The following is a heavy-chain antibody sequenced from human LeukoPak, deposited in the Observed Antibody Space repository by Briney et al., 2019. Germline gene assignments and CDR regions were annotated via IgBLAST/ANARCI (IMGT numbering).Heavy chain of an antibody. V-gene: IGHV4-34*01. CDR1: GGSFSGYY. D-gene: IGHD5-18*01. Sequence: TPSETLSLTCAVYGGSFSGYYWSWIRQPPGKGLEWIGEINHSGSTNYNPSLKSRVTISIDTSNNQFSLKLSSVTAADTAVYYCAREGSRDSYGRPLRFDCWGQGTLVTVSS. J-gene: IGHJ4*02. CDR3: AREGSRDSYGRPLRFDC. CDR2: INHSGST.